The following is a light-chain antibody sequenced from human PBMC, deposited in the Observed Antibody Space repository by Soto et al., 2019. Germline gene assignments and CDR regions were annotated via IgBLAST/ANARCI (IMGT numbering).Light chain of an antibody. CDR3: QQRSNWPPVT. CDR1: QSVGST. V-gene: IGKV3-11*01. J-gene: IGKJ4*01. Sequence: EIVLTQSPGTLSLSPGERATLSCRASQSVGSTLAWYQQKPGQPPRLLIYDAFSRATGIPARFSGGGSGSDFTLTISSLEPEDFGVYYCQQRSNWPPVTFGGGTKVEIK. CDR2: DAF.